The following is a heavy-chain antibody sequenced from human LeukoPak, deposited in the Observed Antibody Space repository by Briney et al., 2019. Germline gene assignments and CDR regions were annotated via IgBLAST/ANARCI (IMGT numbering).Heavy chain of an antibody. Sequence: SETQSLTCAVSGGYVNRGTFFWTWIRKPPGKGLEWIGYISNSGSTNYHPSLKSRVTISSDTSKTQFTLKLTSVTAADTAVYYCARSASGYRFDSWGQGTLVTVSS. V-gene: IGHV4-61*01. D-gene: IGHD3-22*01. CDR1: GGYVNRGTFF. CDR2: ISNSGST. J-gene: IGHJ4*02. CDR3: ARSASGYRFDS.